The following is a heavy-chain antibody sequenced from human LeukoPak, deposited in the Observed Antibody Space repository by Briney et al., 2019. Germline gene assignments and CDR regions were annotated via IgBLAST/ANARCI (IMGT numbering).Heavy chain of an antibody. V-gene: IGHV3-48*01. D-gene: IGHD3-3*01. CDR2: ISSSSSTI. Sequence: TGGSLRLSCAASGFTFSSYWMHWVRQAPGKGLEWVSYISSSSSTIYYADSVKGRFTISRDNAKNSLYLQMNSLRAEDTAVYYCARDVLRFLEWLAYMDVWGKGTTVTVSS. CDR3: ARDVLRFLEWLAYMDV. CDR1: GFTFSSYW. J-gene: IGHJ6*03.